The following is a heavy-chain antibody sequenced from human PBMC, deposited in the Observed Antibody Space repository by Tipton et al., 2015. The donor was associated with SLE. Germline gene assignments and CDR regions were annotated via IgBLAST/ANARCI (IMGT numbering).Heavy chain of an antibody. V-gene: IGHV4-61*09. CDR3: ARGADYGDYVAFDY. J-gene: IGHJ4*02. Sequence: TLSLTCTVSGGSISSGSYYLSWIRQPAGKGLEWIGHIYTSGSTNYNPSLKSRVTISVDTSKNQFSLKLSSVIAADTAVYYCARGADYGDYVAFDYWGQGTLVTVSS. D-gene: IGHD4-17*01. CDR2: IYTSGST. CDR1: GGSISSGSYY.